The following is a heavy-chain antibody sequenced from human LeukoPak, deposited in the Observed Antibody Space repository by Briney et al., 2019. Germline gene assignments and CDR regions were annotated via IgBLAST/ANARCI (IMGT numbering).Heavy chain of an antibody. CDR2: ISGSSGDK. V-gene: IGHV3-21*01. CDR1: GFIFSSHN. Sequence: PGGSLRLSCAASGFIFSSHNMNWVRQAPGKGLEWVSSISGSSGDKYSAASVKGRFTISRDNAKNSLYLQMNSLRAEDTAVYYCARGSSSWLHAEYFQHWGQGTLVTVSS. CDR3: ARGSSSWLHAEYFQH. D-gene: IGHD6-13*01. J-gene: IGHJ1*01.